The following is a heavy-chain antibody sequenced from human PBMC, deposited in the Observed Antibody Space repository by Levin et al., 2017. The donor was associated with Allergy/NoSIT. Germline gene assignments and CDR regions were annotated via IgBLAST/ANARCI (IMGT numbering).Heavy chain of an antibody. Sequence: SSETLSLTCTVSGGSISSGDYYWSWIRQPPGKGLEWIGYIYYSGSTYYNSSLKSRVTISVDTSKNQFSLKLSSVTAADTAVYYCARVYSYGHTLAVAGLEYWGQGTLVTVSA. CDR2: IYYSGST. CDR3: ARVYSYGHTLAVAGLEY. J-gene: IGHJ4*02. CDR1: GGSISSGDYY. V-gene: IGHV4-30-4*01. D-gene: IGHD6-19*01.